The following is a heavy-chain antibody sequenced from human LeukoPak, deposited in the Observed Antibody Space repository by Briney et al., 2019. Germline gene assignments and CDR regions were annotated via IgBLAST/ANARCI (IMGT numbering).Heavy chain of an antibody. D-gene: IGHD7-27*01. CDR2: IKSETNGGTA. Sequence: WVRQAPGKGLEWVAHIKSETNGGTADYAAAVEGRFTISRDDSKNTLYLQMNSLKIEDTAVYFCTTNPGTWGDFWGQGSLVTVSS. CDR3: TTNPGTWGDF. V-gene: IGHV3-15*07. J-gene: IGHJ4*02.